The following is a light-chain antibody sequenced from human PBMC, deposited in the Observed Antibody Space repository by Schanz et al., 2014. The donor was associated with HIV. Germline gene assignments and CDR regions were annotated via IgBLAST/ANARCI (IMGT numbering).Light chain of an antibody. J-gene: IGLJ3*02. Sequence: QSVLTQAPSASGTPGQRVTISCSGSTSDFKTNAVLWYQQLPGAAPKLLIYHTYHRPSGVPDRFSGSDSGASASLAISGLQSEDEADYYCATWVDSLKGWVFGGGTKLTVL. CDR2: HTY. V-gene: IGLV1-44*01. CDR3: ATWVDSLKGWV. CDR1: TSDFKTNA.